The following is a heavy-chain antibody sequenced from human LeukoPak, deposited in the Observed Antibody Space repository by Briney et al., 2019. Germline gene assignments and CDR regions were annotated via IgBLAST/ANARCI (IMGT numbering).Heavy chain of an antibody. CDR2: IWYDGSNK. J-gene: IGHJ4*02. CDR1: GFTFSSYG. CDR3: AKVRNYGDHPFYFDY. V-gene: IGHV3-33*06. D-gene: IGHD4-17*01. Sequence: GKSLRLSCAASGFTFSSYGMPWVRQAPGKGLEGVAVIWYDGSNKYYADSVKGRFTISRDNSKNTLSLQMNRLRAEGTAVYYCAKVRNYGDHPFYFDYWGQGTLVTVSS.